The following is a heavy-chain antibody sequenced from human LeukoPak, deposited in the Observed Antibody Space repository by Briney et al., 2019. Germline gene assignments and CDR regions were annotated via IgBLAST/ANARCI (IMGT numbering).Heavy chain of an antibody. D-gene: IGHD2-8*01. CDR3: ARHYVFVYGGSSFDY. J-gene: IGHJ4*02. CDR1: GGSISGYY. CDR2: IYYSGST. V-gene: IGHV4-59*08. Sequence: SETLSLTCSVSGGSISGYYWSWIRQPPGKGLEWIGYIYYSGSTNYNPSLKSRITISVDTSKNQFSLKLSSVTAADTAVYYCARHYVFVYGGSSFDYWGQGTLVTVSS.